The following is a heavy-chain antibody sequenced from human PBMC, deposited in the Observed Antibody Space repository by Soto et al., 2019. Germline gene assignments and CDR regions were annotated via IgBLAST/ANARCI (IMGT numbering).Heavy chain of an antibody. V-gene: IGHV3-30*04. CDR1: GFTFSSYT. J-gene: IGHJ4*02. D-gene: IGHD4-17*01. Sequence: GGSLRLSCAASGFTFSSYTMHWVRQAPGKGLEWVALISYDGSKKYFADSVKGRFTISRDNSKNTLSLQVNSLRAEDTALYFCARDQLDTAVIDDWGQGTQVTVSS. CDR3: ARDQLDTAVIDD. CDR2: ISYDGSKK.